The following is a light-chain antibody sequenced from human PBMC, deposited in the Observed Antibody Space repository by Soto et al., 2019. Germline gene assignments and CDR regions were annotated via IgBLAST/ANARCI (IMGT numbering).Light chain of an antibody. Sequence: EVVLTQSPATLSLSPGERATLSCRASQSVSSTYLAWYQQQPGQAPRLLMSGTSNRATGTPDRFSGSGSGTDFTLTISRLEPEDFATYYCLQLYNFSWTFGQGTKVEIK. V-gene: IGKV3D-20*02. J-gene: IGKJ1*01. CDR2: GTS. CDR1: QSVSSTY. CDR3: LQLYNFSWT.